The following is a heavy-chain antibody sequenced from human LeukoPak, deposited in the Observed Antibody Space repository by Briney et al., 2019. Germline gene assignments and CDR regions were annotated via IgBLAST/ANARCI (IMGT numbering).Heavy chain of an antibody. Sequence: SETLSLTCTVSGGSISSYYWSWIRQPPGKGLVWIGYIYYSGSTNYNPSLKSRVTISVDTSKNQFSPKLSSVTAADTAVYYCARDCSSTSCYDAFDIWGQGTMVTVSS. V-gene: IGHV4-59*01. D-gene: IGHD2-2*01. CDR1: GGSISSYY. CDR3: ARDCSSTSCYDAFDI. CDR2: IYYSGST. J-gene: IGHJ3*02.